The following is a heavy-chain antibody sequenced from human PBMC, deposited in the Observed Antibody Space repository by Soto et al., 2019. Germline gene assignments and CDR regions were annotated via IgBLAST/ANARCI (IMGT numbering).Heavy chain of an antibody. D-gene: IGHD5-12*01. CDR2: IGSSSSYI. CDR3: ARDHVATIVSNAFDI. Sequence: GGSLRLSCAASGFTFSNYSMNWVRQAPGKGLEWVSSIGSSSSYIYYADSVKGRFTISRDNAKNSLYLQMSSLRAEDTAVYYCARDHVATIVSNAFDIWGQGTMVTVSS. J-gene: IGHJ3*02. CDR1: GFTFSNYS. V-gene: IGHV3-21*01.